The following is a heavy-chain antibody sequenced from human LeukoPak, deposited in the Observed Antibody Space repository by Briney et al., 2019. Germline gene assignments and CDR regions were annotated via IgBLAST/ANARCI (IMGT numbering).Heavy chain of an antibody. CDR2: IYTSGST. CDR1: GGSISSGSYY. CDR3: ARVXXXLXGPXXXX. Sequence: SQTLSLTCTVSGGSISSGSYYWSWIRQPAGKGLEWIGRIYTSGSTNYNPSLKSRVXISVDTSKNQFSLKLSSVTAADTAVYYXARVXXXLXGPXXXXXXQGXLVXXSS. J-gene: IGHJ4*02. V-gene: IGHV4-61*02.